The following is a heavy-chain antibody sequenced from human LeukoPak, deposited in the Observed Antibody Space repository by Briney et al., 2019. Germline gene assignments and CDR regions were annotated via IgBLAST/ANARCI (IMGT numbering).Heavy chain of an antibody. CDR3: ARIISGYDSFDY. J-gene: IGHJ4*02. CDR2: INPSGGST. CDR1: GYTFTSYY. D-gene: IGHD5-12*01. V-gene: IGHV1-46*01. Sequence: ASVKVSCKASGYTFTSYYMHWVRQAPGQGLEWMGIINPSGGSTSYAQKFQGRVTMIGDTSTSTVYMELSSLRSEDTAVYYCARIISGYDSFDYWGQGTLVTVSS.